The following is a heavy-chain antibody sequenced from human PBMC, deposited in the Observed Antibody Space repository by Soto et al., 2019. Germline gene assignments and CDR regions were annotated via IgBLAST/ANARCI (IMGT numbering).Heavy chain of an antibody. CDR1: GFTFSGSA. D-gene: IGHD1-26*01. J-gene: IGHJ4*02. Sequence: GGSLRLSCAASGFTFSGSAMHWVRQASGKGLEWVGRIRSKANSYATAYAASVKGRFTISRDDSKNTAYLQMNSLKTEDTAVYFCTRLPSPRATVDYWGQGTLVTVSS. CDR2: IRSKANSYAT. V-gene: IGHV3-73*01. CDR3: TRLPSPRATVDY.